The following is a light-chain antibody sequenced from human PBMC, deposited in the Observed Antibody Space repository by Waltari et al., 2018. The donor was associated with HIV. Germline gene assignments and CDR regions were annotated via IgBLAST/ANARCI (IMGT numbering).Light chain of an antibody. V-gene: IGLV1-51*01. CDR3: ATWDSSLRNWV. J-gene: IGLJ3*02. Sequence: QSILTQPPSVSAAPGQRVAISCSVGASNIGDNLLSWYQQLPGAAPKLLIFDNNQRPSGIPARFTASKSDTSGTLDIAGLQTGDEGDYYCATWDSSLRNWVFGGGTRLTVL. CDR1: ASNIGDNL. CDR2: DNN.